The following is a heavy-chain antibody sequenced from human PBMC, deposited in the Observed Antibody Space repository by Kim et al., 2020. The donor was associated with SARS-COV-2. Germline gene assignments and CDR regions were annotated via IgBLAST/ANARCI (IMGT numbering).Heavy chain of an antibody. V-gene: IGHV5-10-1*01. CDR3: ARAGYCSGGSCYRHPTHSSSDHYYFDY. J-gene: IGHJ4*02. Sequence: GESLKISCKGSGYSFTSYWISWVRQMPGKGLEWMGRIDPSDSYTNYSPSFQGHVTISADKSISTAYLQWSSLKASDTAMYYCARAGYCSGGSCYRHPTHSSSDHYYFDYWGQGTLVTVSS. D-gene: IGHD2-15*01. CDR2: IDPSDSYT. CDR1: GYSFTSYW.